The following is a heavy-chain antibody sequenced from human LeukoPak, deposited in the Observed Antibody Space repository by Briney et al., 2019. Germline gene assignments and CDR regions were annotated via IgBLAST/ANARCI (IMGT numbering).Heavy chain of an antibody. Sequence: PSETLSLTCTVSGGSIRSYSWNWIRQPAGKGLEWIGRISTSGSTNYNPSLKSRVTMSADTSKNQFSLNLSSVTAADTAVYYCARGVGATYFDYWGQGTLVTVSS. CDR1: GGSIRSYS. CDR3: ARGVGATYFDY. CDR2: ISTSGST. V-gene: IGHV4-4*07. J-gene: IGHJ4*02. D-gene: IGHD1-26*01.